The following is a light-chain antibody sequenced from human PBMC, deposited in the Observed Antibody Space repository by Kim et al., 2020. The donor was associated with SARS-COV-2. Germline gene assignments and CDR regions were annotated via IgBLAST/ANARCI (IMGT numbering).Light chain of an antibody. J-gene: IGKJ1*01. V-gene: IGKV3-11*01. CDR2: DAT. Sequence: FTPGERTTISCRTSQSISNSLGWYQQKDGQAPRLLIYDATDRAAGIPARFSGSGYGTDFTLTISSLESEDFAVYYCQLRNIWPWTFGQGTKVDIK. CDR1: QSISNS. CDR3: QLRNIWPWT.